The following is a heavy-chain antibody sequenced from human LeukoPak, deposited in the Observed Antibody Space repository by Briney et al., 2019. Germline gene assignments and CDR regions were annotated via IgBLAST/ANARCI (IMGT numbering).Heavy chain of an antibody. CDR3: ARALSYYYDSSGYTGDFDY. CDR2: IYHSGST. CDR1: GGSISSSNR. Sequence: PSGTLSLTCAVSGGSISSSNRWSWVRQPPGKGLEWIGEIYHSGSTNYNPSLKSRVTISVDKSKNQFSLKLSSVTAADTAVYYCARALSYYYDSSGYTGDFDYWGQGTLVTVSS. V-gene: IGHV4-4*02. J-gene: IGHJ4*02. D-gene: IGHD3-22*01.